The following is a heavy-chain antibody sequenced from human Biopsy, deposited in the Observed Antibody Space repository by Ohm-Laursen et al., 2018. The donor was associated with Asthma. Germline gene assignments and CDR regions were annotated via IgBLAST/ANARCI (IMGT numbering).Heavy chain of an antibody. V-gene: IGHV3-23*03. CDR1: GFRFDDYA. D-gene: IGHD4-17*01. CDR2: IYSGGTS. J-gene: IGHJ3*02. Sequence: SLRLSCTASGFRFDDYAMYWVRQAPGKGLEWVSVIYSGGTSDTADSVRGRFTISRDNSKNTLYLQMDSLRPEDTALYYCARAGDTNDYGPAFDIWGLGTMVTVSS. CDR3: ARAGDTNDYGPAFDI.